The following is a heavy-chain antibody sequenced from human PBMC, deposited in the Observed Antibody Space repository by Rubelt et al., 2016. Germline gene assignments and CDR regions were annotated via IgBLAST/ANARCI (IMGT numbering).Heavy chain of an antibody. J-gene: IGHJ3*02. V-gene: IGHV5-51*01. CDR3: ARHGQVQGGDAFDI. CDR2: IYPGGSDT. Sequence: EVQLVQSGAEVKKPGEPLTISCKGSGYSFPSYWLGWVRQMPRKGLEWMGIIYPGGSDTRYRPAFQGQVRISAGKSISTAWLQWSSLKASDTAMYYCARHGQVQGGDAFDIWGQGTMVTVSS. D-gene: IGHD1-26*01. CDR1: GYSFPSYW.